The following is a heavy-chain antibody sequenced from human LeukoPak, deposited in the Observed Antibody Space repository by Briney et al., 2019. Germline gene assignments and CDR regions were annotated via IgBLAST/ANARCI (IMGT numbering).Heavy chain of an antibody. CDR3: ARAQKDAFDI. J-gene: IGHJ3*02. Sequence: ASVKVSCKASGGTFSSYAISWVRQAPGQGLEWMGWINPNSGGTNYAQKFQGWVTMTRDTSISTAYMELSRLRSDDTAVYYCARAQKDAFDIWGQGTMVTVSS. V-gene: IGHV1-2*04. CDR2: INPNSGGT. CDR1: GGTFSSYA.